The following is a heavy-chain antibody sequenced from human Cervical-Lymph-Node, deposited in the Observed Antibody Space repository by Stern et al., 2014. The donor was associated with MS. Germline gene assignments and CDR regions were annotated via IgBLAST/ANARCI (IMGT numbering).Heavy chain of an antibody. CDR3: ASAYSSSHYYFDY. CDR2: IGNAGSNP. J-gene: IGHJ4*02. V-gene: IGHV3-33*01. CDR1: GFSFSRYA. D-gene: IGHD6-13*01. Sequence: VQLVESGGCVVQPGTSLRLSCDASGFSFSRYAMHWVRQAPGQGLEWVALIGNAGSNPYYADSVTGRFTISRDNFKNTLYLQMNSLRAEDTAVYYCASAYSSSHYYFDYWGQGTLVTVSS.